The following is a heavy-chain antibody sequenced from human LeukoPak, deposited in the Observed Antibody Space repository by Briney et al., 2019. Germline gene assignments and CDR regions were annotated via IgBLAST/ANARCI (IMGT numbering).Heavy chain of an antibody. J-gene: IGHJ6*04. CDR2: IYYSGST. V-gene: IGHV4-31*03. CDR1: GGSISSGGYY. CDR3: ARVFGSGTYGMDV. Sequence: SETLSLTCTVSGGSISSGGYYWSWIRQHPGKGLEWIGYIYYSGSTYYNPSLKSRVTISVDTSKNQFSLKLSSVTAADTAAYYCARVFGSGTYGMDVWGKGTTVTVSS. D-gene: IGHD3-10*01.